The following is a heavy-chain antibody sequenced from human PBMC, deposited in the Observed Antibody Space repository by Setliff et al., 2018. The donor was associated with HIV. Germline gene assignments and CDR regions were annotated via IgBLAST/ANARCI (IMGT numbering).Heavy chain of an antibody. CDR3: ARVKIVDTATITGLFYYHYIDV. CDR1: GSIRSGSYY. CDR2: ISYRGTT. V-gene: IGHV4-31*03. Sequence: SETLSLICSGSIRSGSYYWTWIRQLPGKGLEYIGYISYRGTTYYNPSLKNRVTISLDKSENQFSLRLSSVAAADTAVYYCARVKIVDTATITGLFYYHYIDVWGKGTTVTVS. J-gene: IGHJ6*03. D-gene: IGHD5-18*01.